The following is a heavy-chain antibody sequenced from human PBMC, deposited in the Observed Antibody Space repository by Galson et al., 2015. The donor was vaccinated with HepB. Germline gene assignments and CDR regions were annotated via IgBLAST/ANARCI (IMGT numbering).Heavy chain of an antibody. CDR2: ISAYNGNT. V-gene: IGHV1-18*01. D-gene: IGHD4-23*01. CDR1: GYTFTSYG. J-gene: IGHJ6*02. CDR3: ARDGGGYYGGNPYYYYTGMDV. Sequence: SVKVSCNASGYTFTSYGISWVRQAPGQGLEWMGWISAYNGNTNYSQKLQGRVTMTTDTSTSTAYMELRSLRSDDTAVYYCARDGGGYYGGNPYYYYTGMDVWGQGTTVTVSS.